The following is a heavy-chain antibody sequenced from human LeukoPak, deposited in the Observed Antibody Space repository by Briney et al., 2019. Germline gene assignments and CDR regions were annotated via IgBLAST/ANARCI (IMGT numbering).Heavy chain of an antibody. CDR1: GFTFSSYG. CDR3: AKDVLDETYYDILTGPDY. Sequence: GRSLRLSCAASGFTFSSYGMHWVRQAPGKGLEWVAVISYDGSNKYYADSVKGRFTISRDNSKNTLYLQMSSLRAEDTAVYYCAKDVLDETYYDILTGPDYWGQGTLVTVPS. V-gene: IGHV3-30*18. CDR2: ISYDGSNK. D-gene: IGHD3-9*01. J-gene: IGHJ4*02.